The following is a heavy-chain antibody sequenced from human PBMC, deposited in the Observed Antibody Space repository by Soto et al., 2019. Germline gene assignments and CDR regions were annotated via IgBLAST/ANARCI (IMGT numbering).Heavy chain of an antibody. CDR1: GGTFSSYT. Sequence: QVQLVQSGAEVKKPGSSVKVSCKASGGTFSSYTISWVRQAPGQGLEWMGRIIPILGIANYAQKFQGRVRITENKYTSTAYMELSSLRSEDTAVYYCVLGYCSSTSCYPDRASYYYMDVWGKGTTVTVSS. D-gene: IGHD2-2*01. CDR3: VLGYCSSTSCYPDRASYYYMDV. J-gene: IGHJ6*03. V-gene: IGHV1-69*02. CDR2: IIPILGIA.